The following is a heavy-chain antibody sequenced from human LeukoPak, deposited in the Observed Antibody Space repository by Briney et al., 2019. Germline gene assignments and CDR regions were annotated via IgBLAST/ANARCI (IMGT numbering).Heavy chain of an antibody. D-gene: IGHD5-18*01. CDR3: ARHDRGYSYGYPTNYYYYMDV. CDR1: GGSISSSSYY. V-gene: IGHV4-39*01. J-gene: IGHJ6*03. Sequence: KPSETLSLTRHVPGGSISSSSYYWGWIPQPPGKGPEWIGSIYYSGSTYYNPSLKSRVTISVDTSKNQFSLKLSSVTAADTAVYYCARHDRGYSYGYPTNYYYYMDVWGKGTTVTVSS. CDR2: IYYSGST.